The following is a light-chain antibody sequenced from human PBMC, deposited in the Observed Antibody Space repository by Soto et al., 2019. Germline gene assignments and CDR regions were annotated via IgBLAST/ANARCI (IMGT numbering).Light chain of an antibody. CDR1: SRDVGSFAF. V-gene: IGLV2-14*01. CDR2: EVT. J-gene: IGLJ3*02. Sequence: QSALTQAASVSGSPGQSITISCTGTSRDVGSFAFVSWYQQHPGKAPKLIIYEVTHRPSGVSNRFSGSKSGNTASLTISGLQAEDEAEYFCSSYTTSSTLVVFGGGTKLTVL. CDR3: SSYTTSSTLVV.